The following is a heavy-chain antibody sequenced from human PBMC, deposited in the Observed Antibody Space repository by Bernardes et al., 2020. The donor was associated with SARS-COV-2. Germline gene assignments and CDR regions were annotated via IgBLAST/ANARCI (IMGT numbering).Heavy chain of an antibody. Sequence: ASVKVSCKASGYTFTNYAVHWVRQAPGQRLEWMGWINAGNGNTKYSQKFQGRVTITRDTSASTAYMELSSLRSEDTAVYYCARGIWVGTKKGYYYYYMDVWGKGTTVTVSS. CDR3: ARGIWVGTKKGYYYYYMDV. D-gene: IGHD1-26*01. V-gene: IGHV1-3*01. CDR1: GYTFTNYA. CDR2: INAGNGNT. J-gene: IGHJ6*03.